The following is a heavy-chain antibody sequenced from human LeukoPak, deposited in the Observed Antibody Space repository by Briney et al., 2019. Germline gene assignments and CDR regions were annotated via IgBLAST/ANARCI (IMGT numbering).Heavy chain of an antibody. CDR2: ISYDGSNK. CDR3: ARWGDFCSGYYYSLAFDI. J-gene: IGHJ3*02. V-gene: IGHV3-30*04. CDR1: GFTFSSYA. D-gene: IGHD3-22*01. Sequence: GRSLRLSCAASGFTFSSYAMHWVHQAPGKGLEWVAVISYDGSNKYYADSVKGRFTISRDNSKNTLYLQMNSLRAEDTAVYYCARWGDFCSGYYYSLAFDIWGQGTMVTVSS.